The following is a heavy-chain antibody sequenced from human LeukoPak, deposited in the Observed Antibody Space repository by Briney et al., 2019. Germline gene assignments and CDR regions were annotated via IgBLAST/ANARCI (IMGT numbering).Heavy chain of an antibody. V-gene: IGHV4-59*12. CDR1: GGSISSYY. CDR3: ARGPVPAADYYYYYYMDV. J-gene: IGHJ6*03. CDR2: IYYSGST. Sequence: PSETLSLTCTVSGGSISSYYWSWIRQPPGKGLEWIGYIYYSGSTYYNPSLKSRVTISVDRSKNQFSLKLSSVTAADTAVYYCARGPVPAADYYYYYYMDVWGKGTTVTVSS. D-gene: IGHD2-2*01.